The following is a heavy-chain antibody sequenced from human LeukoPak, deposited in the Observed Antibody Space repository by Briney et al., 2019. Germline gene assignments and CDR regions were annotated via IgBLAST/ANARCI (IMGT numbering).Heavy chain of an antibody. CDR3: ARAHYGDDDANFDY. Sequence: PGGSLRLSCAASGFTFSSYSMNWVRQAPGKGLEWVSSISSSSSYIYYADSVKGRFTISRDNAKNSLYLQMNSLRAEDTAVYYCARAHYGDDDANFDYWGQGTLVTVSS. D-gene: IGHD4-17*01. CDR1: GFTFSSYS. CDR2: ISSSSSYI. J-gene: IGHJ4*02. V-gene: IGHV3-21*01.